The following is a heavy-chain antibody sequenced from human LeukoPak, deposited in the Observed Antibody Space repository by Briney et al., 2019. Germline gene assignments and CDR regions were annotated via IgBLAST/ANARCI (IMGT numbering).Heavy chain of an antibody. Sequence: GGSLRLSCAASGLTFSSYWMSWVRQAPGKGLEWVANMKQDGSEKYYVDSVKGRFTISRDNAKNSLYLQMNSLRAEDTAVYYCASLWGYCSSTSCYTLPSIDYWGQGTLVTVSS. CDR3: ASLWGYCSSTSCYTLPSIDY. V-gene: IGHV3-7*01. CDR2: MKQDGSEK. D-gene: IGHD2-2*02. J-gene: IGHJ4*02. CDR1: GLTFSSYW.